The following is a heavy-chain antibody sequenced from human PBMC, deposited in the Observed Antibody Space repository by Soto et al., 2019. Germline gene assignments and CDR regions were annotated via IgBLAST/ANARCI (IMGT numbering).Heavy chain of an antibody. CDR3: ARREYYDSSGRDY. D-gene: IGHD3-22*01. CDR1: GGSISSSSYY. V-gene: IGHV4-39*01. Sequence: SETLSLTCTVSGGSISSSSYYWGWIRQPPGKGLEWIGSIYYSGSTYYNPSLKSRVTISVDTSKNQFSLTLSSVTAADTAVYYCARREYYDSSGRDYWGQGTLVTVSS. J-gene: IGHJ4*02. CDR2: IYYSGST.